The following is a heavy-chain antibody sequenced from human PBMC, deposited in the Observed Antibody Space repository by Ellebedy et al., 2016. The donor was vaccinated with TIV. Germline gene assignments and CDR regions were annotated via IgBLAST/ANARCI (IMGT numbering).Heavy chain of an antibody. CDR3: ARDHVEMATILSAFDI. Sequence: SETLSLXXTVSGGPISRYYWSWIRQPAGKGLEWIGRIYISGSTNYNPSFKSRVIMSVDTSKNQFSLNLRSVTAADTAVYYCARDHVEMATILSAFDIWGQGIMVTVSS. CDR2: IYISGST. J-gene: IGHJ3*02. CDR1: GGPISRYY. V-gene: IGHV4-4*07. D-gene: IGHD5-24*01.